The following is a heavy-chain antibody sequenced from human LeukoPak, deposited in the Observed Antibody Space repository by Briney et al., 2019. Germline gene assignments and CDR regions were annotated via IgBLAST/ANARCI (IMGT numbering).Heavy chain of an antibody. CDR2: IYYSGST. V-gene: IGHV4-59*01. J-gene: IGHJ6*02. Sequence: SETLSLTCTVSGGSISSYYWSWIRQPPGKGLEWIGYIYYSGSTNYNPSLKSRVTISVDTSKNQFSLKLSSVTAVDTAVYYCARARGGPQAYYYYGMDVWGQGTTVTVSS. CDR3: ARARGGPQAYYYYGMDV. D-gene: IGHD3-16*01. CDR1: GGSISSYY.